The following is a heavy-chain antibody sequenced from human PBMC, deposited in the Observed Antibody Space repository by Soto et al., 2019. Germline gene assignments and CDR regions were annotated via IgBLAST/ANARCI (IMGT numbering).Heavy chain of an antibody. V-gene: IGHV3-21*01. Sequence: GGSLRLSCAASGFTFSSYSMNWVRQAPGKGLEWVSSISSSSSYIYYADSVKGRFTISRDNAKNSLYLQMNSLRAEDTAVYYCARRATVTTRGEFDPWGQGTLVTVSS. CDR3: ARRATVTTRGEFDP. D-gene: IGHD4-17*01. CDR1: GFTFSSYS. J-gene: IGHJ5*02. CDR2: ISSSSSYI.